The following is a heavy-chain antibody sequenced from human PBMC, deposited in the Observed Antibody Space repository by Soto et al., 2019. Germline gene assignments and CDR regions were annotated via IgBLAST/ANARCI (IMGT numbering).Heavy chain of an antibody. CDR3: ANGGDSYSSGWYSSLN. V-gene: IGHV1-69*13. CDR1: GGTFSSYA. CDR2: IIPIFGTA. J-gene: IGHJ4*02. Sequence: SVKVSCKASGGTFSSYAISWVRQAPGQGLEWMGGIIPIFGTANYARKFQGRVTITADESTSTAYMELSSLRAEDTAVYYCANGGDSYSSGWYSSLNWGQGTLVTVSS. D-gene: IGHD6-19*01.